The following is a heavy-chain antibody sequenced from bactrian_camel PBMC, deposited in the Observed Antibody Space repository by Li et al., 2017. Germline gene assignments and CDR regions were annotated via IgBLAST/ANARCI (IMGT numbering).Heavy chain of an antibody. J-gene: IGHJ4*01. CDR1: GSTFSTTY. Sequence: QLVESGGGLVQPGGSLRLSCAASGSTFSTTYMSWVRQAPAKGMEWEWVSSITAGGDKTAYTDSVKGRFTHSRDNAKNTLYLQMNSLKPEDTAVYYCAADVHFYQTRYSDYWDLAKRYRGHNYWGQGTQVTVS. CDR2: ITAGGDKT. V-gene: IGHV3S20*01. D-gene: IGHD4*01. CDR3: AADVHFYQTRYSDYWDLAKRYRGHNY.